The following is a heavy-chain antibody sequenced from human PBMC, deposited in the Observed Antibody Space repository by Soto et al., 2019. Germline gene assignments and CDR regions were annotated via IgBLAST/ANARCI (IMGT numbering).Heavy chain of an antibody. J-gene: IGHJ4*02. V-gene: IGHV3-23*01. D-gene: IGHD6-19*01. CDR1: GFTFSSYA. CDR3: ARRTSGWYLDY. Sequence: EVQLLESGGGLVQPGGSLRLSCAASGFTFSSYAMSWVRQAPGKGLEWVSVISGSGDSTYYADSVKGRFTISRDNSKNTLYLQMTSLSAEDTAVYYCARRTSGWYLDYWGQGTLVTVSS. CDR2: ISGSGDST.